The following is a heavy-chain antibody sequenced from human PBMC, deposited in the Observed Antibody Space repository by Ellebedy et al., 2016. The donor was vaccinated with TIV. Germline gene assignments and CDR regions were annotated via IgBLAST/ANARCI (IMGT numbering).Heavy chain of an antibody. Sequence: GESLKISCAASGFTFSSYWMHWVRQAPGKGLVWVSRINSDGSSTSYADSVKGRFTISRANAKNTLYLQMNSLRAEDTAVYYCARGARKGGNWFDPWGQGTLVTVSS. CDR2: INSDGSST. D-gene: IGHD1-14*01. CDR1: GFTFSSYW. J-gene: IGHJ5*02. CDR3: ARGARKGGNWFDP. V-gene: IGHV3-74*01.